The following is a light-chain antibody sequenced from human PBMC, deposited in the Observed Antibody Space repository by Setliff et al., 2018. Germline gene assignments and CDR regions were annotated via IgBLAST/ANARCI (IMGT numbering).Light chain of an antibody. CDR2: GVN. Sequence: QSALTQVASVSGPPGQSITIFCTGIDSDIGDTASISWYQHHPGKVPKLLLYGVNNRPSGISARFSGSKSGNTASLTISDLQADDGADYYCSSFTSSNTLVFGSGTKGTVL. CDR3: SSFTSSNTLV. V-gene: IGLV2-14*03. J-gene: IGLJ1*01. CDR1: DSDIGDTAS.